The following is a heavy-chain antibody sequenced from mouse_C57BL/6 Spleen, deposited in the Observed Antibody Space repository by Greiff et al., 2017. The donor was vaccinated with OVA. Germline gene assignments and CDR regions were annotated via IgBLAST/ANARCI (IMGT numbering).Heavy chain of an antibody. D-gene: IGHD1-1*01. Sequence: QVQLQQPGAELVMPGASVKLSCKASGYTFTSYWLHWVQQRPGQGLEWIGEIDPSDSYTNYNQKFKGKSTLTVDKSSSTAYMQLSSLTSEDSAVYYCARWDTTEDFDYWGQGTTLTVSS. CDR2: IDPSDSYT. CDR3: ARWDTTEDFDY. V-gene: IGHV1-69*01. CDR1: GYTFTSYW. J-gene: IGHJ2*01.